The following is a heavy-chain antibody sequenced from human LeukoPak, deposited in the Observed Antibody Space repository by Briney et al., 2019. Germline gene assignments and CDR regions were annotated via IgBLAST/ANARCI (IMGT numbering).Heavy chain of an antibody. CDR2: IYYSGST. V-gene: IGHV4-59*08. Sequence: SETLSLTCTVSGGSISSYYWSWIRQPPGKGLEWIGYIYYSGSTNYNPSLKSRVTISVDTSKNQFSLKLSSVTAADTAVYYCARHGGGYSSSSFDYWGRGTLVTVSS. CDR3: ARHGGGYSSSSFDY. J-gene: IGHJ4*02. CDR1: GGSISSYY. D-gene: IGHD6-6*01.